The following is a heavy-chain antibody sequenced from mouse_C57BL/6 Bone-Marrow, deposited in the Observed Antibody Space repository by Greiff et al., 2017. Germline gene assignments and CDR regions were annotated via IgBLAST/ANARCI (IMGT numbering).Heavy chain of an antibody. Sequence: VQRVESGPGLVQPSQSLSITCTVSGFSLTSYGVHWVRQSPGKGLEWLGVIWRGGSTDYNAAFMSRLSITKDNSKSQVFFKMNSLQADDTAIYYCAKGSYDYDVGYYAMDYWGQGTSVTVSS. CDR1: GFSLTSYG. V-gene: IGHV2-5*01. J-gene: IGHJ4*01. CDR3: AKGSYDYDVGYYAMDY. CDR2: IWRGGST. D-gene: IGHD2-4*01.